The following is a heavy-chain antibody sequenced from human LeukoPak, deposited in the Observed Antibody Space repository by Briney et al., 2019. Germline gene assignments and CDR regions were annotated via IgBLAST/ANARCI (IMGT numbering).Heavy chain of an antibody. D-gene: IGHD4-23*01. V-gene: IGHV3-23*01. Sequence: GGTLRLSCAASGFTFSNHGMNWVRQAPGKGLEWVSGISPGGDITYYADSVQGWFTISRDNSKNTVYLQMNSLRAEDTAVYYCAREDYGGKVYNYWGQGTLVTVSS. CDR2: ISPGGDIT. J-gene: IGHJ4*02. CDR3: AREDYGGKVYNY. CDR1: GFTFSNHG.